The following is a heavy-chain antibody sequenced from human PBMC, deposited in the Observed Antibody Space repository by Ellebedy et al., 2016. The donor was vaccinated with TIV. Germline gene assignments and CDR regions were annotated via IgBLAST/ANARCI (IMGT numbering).Heavy chain of an antibody. Sequence: SLKISCAASGFTFDDYAMHWVRQAPAKGLEWVSGISWNSGTIGYADSVKGRFTISRDNAKNSLYLQMNSLRAEDMALYYCAKGRGGYYYYGMDVWGQGTTVTVSS. CDR2: ISWNSGTI. J-gene: IGHJ6*02. CDR1: GFTFDDYA. D-gene: IGHD3-16*01. CDR3: AKGRGGYYYYGMDV. V-gene: IGHV3-9*03.